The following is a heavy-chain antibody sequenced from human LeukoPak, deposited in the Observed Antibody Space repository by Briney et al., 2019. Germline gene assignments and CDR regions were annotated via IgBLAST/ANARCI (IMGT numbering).Heavy chain of an antibody. D-gene: IGHD3-3*01. CDR2: INPNSGGT. CDR1: GYTFTVYY. J-gene: IGHJ4*02. Sequence: ASVTVSFTASGYTFTVYYMHWVRQAPGQGLEWMGWINPNSGGTNYAQKFQGRVTMTRDTSISTAYMELSRLRSDDTAVCYCARVFPLDYWGQGTLVTVSS. CDR3: ARVFPLDY. V-gene: IGHV1-2*02.